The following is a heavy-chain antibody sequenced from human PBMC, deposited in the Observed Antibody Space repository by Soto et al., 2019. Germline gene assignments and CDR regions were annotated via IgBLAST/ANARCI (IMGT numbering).Heavy chain of an antibody. CDR1: GGSISSYY. CDR2: IYYSGST. V-gene: IGHV4-59*08. J-gene: IGHJ6*03. Sequence: ETLSLTCTVSGGSISSYYWSWIRQPPGKGLEWIGYIYYSGSTNYNPSLKSRVTISVDTSKNQFSLKLSSVTAADTAVYYCARLFQFWSGQSDYYYMDVWGKGTTVPVSS. D-gene: IGHD3-3*01. CDR3: ARLFQFWSGQSDYYYMDV.